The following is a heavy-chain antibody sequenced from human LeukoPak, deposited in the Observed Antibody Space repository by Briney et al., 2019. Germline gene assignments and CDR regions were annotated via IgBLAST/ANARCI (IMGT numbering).Heavy chain of an antibody. Sequence: SETLSLTCSVSGDSISTYHWNWIRQPPGKGLEWIGYMQSTGNSNYNPSLKNRVNIFVDMSKNQFVLNLRSVTAADTAVYYCARDKRHSYGRYFDPWGQGMLVTVSS. J-gene: IGHJ4*02. CDR3: ARDKRHSYGRYFDP. CDR1: GDSISTYH. D-gene: IGHD5-18*01. CDR2: MQSTGNS. V-gene: IGHV4-59*01.